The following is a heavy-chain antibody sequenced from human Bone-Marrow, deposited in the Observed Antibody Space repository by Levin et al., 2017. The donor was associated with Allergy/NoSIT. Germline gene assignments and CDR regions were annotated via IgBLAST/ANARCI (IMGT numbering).Heavy chain of an antibody. CDR3: AKGGSNSWYALDY. J-gene: IGHJ4*02. D-gene: IGHD6-13*01. V-gene: IGHV3-30*18. CDR1: GFTFSSYG. Sequence: GGSLRLSCAASGFTFSSYGMHWVRQAPGKGLEWVTIISDEGSAQYYADSVKGRFTISRDNSKNTVYLQMNSLRAEDTAVYYCAKGGSNSWYALDYWGQGTLVTVSS. CDR2: ISDEGSAQ.